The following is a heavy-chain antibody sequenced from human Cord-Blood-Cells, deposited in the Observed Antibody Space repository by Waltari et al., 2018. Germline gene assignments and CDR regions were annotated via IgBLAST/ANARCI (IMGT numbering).Heavy chain of an antibody. V-gene: IGHV1-18*01. Sequence: QVQLVQSGAEVKKPGASVKVSCKASGYTFTSYGISWVRQAPGTGLEWMGWISAYNGNTNYAQKLQGRVTMTTDTSTSTAYMELRSLRSDDTAVYYCARVVLPLHSSSWYYFDYWGQGTLVTVSS. CDR1: GYTFTSYG. CDR2: ISAYNGNT. D-gene: IGHD6-13*01. CDR3: ARVVLPLHSSSWYYFDY. J-gene: IGHJ4*02.